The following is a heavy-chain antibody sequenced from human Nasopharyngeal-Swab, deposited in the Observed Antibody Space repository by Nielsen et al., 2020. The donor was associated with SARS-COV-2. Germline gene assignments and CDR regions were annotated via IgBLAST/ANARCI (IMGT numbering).Heavy chain of an antibody. CDR2: INPSGGST. CDR3: ARARWGYCSGGSCYFDY. V-gene: IGHV1-46*01. CDR1: GYTFTNYY. D-gene: IGHD2-15*01. Sequence: ASVKVSCKASGYTFTNYYMHWVRQAPAQGLELMGIINPSGGSTSYAQKFQGRVTMTRDTYTSTVYMELSSLRSEDTAVYYCARARWGYCSGGSCYFDYWGQGTLVTVSS. J-gene: IGHJ4*02.